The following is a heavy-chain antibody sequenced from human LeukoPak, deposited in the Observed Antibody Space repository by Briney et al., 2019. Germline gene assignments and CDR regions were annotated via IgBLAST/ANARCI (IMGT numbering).Heavy chain of an antibody. V-gene: IGHV1-46*01. CDR3: AREYSSSWAYYYYYYMDV. CDR2: INPSGGST. Sequence: PGASVKVSCKASGYTFTSYYMHWVRQAPGQGLEWMGIINPSGGSTSYAQKFQGRVTMTRDMSTSTVYMELSSLRSEDTAVYYCAREYSSSWAYYYYYYMDVWGKGTTVTVSS. CDR1: GYTFTSYY. J-gene: IGHJ6*03. D-gene: IGHD6-13*01.